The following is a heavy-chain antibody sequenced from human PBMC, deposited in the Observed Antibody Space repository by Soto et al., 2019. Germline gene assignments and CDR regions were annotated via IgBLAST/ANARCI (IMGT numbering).Heavy chain of an antibody. CDR2: IGSSGATT. D-gene: IGHD3-16*01. J-gene: IGHJ4*02. V-gene: IGHV3-23*01. Sequence: EVQLLESGGGVVQPGGSLRLSCVASGFTFSSNAMRWVRQAPGKGLEWVSAIGSSGATTYYADSVKGRFTISRDNSNNTVYLQMNSLRVEDTAVYYFATAFGTYYFDHWGQGTLVAVSS. CDR3: ATAFGTYYFDH. CDR1: GFTFSSNA.